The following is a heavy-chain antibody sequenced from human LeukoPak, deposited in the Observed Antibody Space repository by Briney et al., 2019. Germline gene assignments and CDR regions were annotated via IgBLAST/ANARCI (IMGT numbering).Heavy chain of an antibody. CDR3: ARQEYCSGGSCYTWFDP. CDR1: GGTFISYA. V-gene: IGHV5-51*01. Sequence: KVSCTASGGTFISYAISWVRQAPGQGLEWMGGIIYPADSDIRYSPSFQGQVTISADKSISTAYLQWSSLKASDTAMYYCARQEYCSGGSCYTWFDPWGQGTLVTVSS. D-gene: IGHD2-15*01. CDR2: IYPADSDI. J-gene: IGHJ5*02.